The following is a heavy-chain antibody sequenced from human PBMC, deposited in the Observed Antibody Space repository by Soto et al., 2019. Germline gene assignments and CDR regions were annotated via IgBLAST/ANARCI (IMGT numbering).Heavy chain of an antibody. J-gene: IGHJ6*02. Sequence: SETLSLTCTVSGGSISSGDYYWSWIRQPPGKGLEWIGYIYYSGSTYYNPSLKSRVTISVDTSKNQFSLKLSSVTAADTAVYYCARGQVAGDYYGMDVWGQGTRVTFSS. CDR2: IYYSGST. D-gene: IGHD6-19*01. CDR1: GGSISSGDYY. CDR3: ARGQVAGDYYGMDV. V-gene: IGHV4-30-4*01.